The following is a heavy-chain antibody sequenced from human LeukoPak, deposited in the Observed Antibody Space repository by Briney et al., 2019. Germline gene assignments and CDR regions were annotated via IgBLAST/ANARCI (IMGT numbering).Heavy chain of an antibody. CDR3: ARYYYDSGSGAFDI. Sequence: ASVKVSCKASGYTFTSYAISWVRQAPGQGLEWMGGIIPIFGTANYAQKLQGRVTMTTDTSTSTAYMELRSLRSDDTAVYYCARYYYDSGSGAFDIWGQGTMVTVSS. D-gene: IGHD3-22*01. CDR1: GYTFTSYA. CDR2: IIPIFGTA. J-gene: IGHJ3*02. V-gene: IGHV1-18*01.